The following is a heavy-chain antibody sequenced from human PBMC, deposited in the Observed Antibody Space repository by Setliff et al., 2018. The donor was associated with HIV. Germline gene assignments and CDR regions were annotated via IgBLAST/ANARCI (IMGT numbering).Heavy chain of an antibody. V-gene: IGHV4-34*01. Sequence: SETLSLTCAVYGGSFSDYYWSWIRQPPGKGLEWIGEINSGRTIQSPSLGSRVTISVDTSKNQFSLKLSSVTAADTAVYYCARRGMWSYETGGNPTATFDYWGQGVLVTVSS. CDR1: GGSFSDYY. CDR3: ARRGMWSYETGGNPTATFDY. J-gene: IGHJ4*02. CDR2: INSGRT. D-gene: IGHD2-8*02.